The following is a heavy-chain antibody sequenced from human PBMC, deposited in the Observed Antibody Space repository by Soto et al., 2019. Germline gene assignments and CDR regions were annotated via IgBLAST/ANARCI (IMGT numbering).Heavy chain of an antibody. CDR2: IDWDDVK. CDR3: ARVTMVPATTGGYSLYYHGMDV. J-gene: IGHJ6*02. CDR1: GFSLTTGGMC. Sequence: SGPTLVNPTQTLILTCTFSGFSLTTGGMCVTWIRQPPGKALEWLALIDWDDVKYYSTSLKTRLTISRDTSKNQVVLTMTNMDPVDTASYYCARVTMVPATTGGYSLYYHGMDVWGQGTTVTVSS. D-gene: IGHD1-26*01. V-gene: IGHV2-70*01.